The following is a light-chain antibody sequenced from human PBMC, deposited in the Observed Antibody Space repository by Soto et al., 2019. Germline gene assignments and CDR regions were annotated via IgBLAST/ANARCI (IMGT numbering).Light chain of an antibody. CDR3: SSFSSDSTPLV. CDR1: SSDVGIYDY. V-gene: IGLV2-14*01. Sequence: QSALTQPASVSGSPGQSISISCTGTSSDVGIYDYVSWYQHHPGKAPKLMVYEVTNRPSGVSNRFSGSKSGNTASLTISGLQAEDEADYYCSSFSSDSTPLVFGGGTKLTV. CDR2: EVT. J-gene: IGLJ2*01.